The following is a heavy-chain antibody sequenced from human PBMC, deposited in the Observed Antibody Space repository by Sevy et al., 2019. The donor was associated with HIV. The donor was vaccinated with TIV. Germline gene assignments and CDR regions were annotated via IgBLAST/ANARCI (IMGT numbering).Heavy chain of an antibody. J-gene: IGHJ4*02. D-gene: IGHD3-10*01. CDR3: ARDTMVRGVISY. Sequence: GGSLRLSCAASGFTFSSYSMNWVRQAPGKGLEWVSSISSSSSYIYYADSVKGRFTISRDNAKNSLYLQMNSLRAEDTAVYYCARDTMVRGVISYWGQRTLVTVSS. CDR1: GFTFSSYS. CDR2: ISSSSSYI. V-gene: IGHV3-21*01.